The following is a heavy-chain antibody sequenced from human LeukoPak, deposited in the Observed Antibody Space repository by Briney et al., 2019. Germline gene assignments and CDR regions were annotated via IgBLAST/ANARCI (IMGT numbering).Heavy chain of an antibody. CDR2: INHSGST. J-gene: IGHJ4*02. D-gene: IGHD6-19*01. CDR1: GGSFSGYY. CDR3: ARKGAVAGTRGPFDY. Sequence: SETLSLTCAVYGGSFSGYYWSWIRQPPGKGLEWIGEINHSGSTNYNPSLKSRVTISVDTSKNQFSLKLSSVTAADTAVYYCARKGAVAGTRGPFDYWGQGTLVTVSS. V-gene: IGHV4-34*01.